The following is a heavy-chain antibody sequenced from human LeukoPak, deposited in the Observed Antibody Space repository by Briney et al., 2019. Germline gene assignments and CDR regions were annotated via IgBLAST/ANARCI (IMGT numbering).Heavy chain of an antibody. CDR2: ISGSGGST. D-gene: IGHD6-19*01. J-gene: IGHJ4*02. Sequence: GGSLRLSCAASGFTFSGYAMSWVRQAPGKGLEWVSAISGSGGSTYYADSVKGRFTISRDNSKNTLYLQMNSLRAEDTAVYYCAKDHVDTAVAGTLNYFDYWGQGTLVTVSS. CDR3: AKDHVDTAVAGTLNYFDY. V-gene: IGHV3-23*01. CDR1: GFTFSGYA.